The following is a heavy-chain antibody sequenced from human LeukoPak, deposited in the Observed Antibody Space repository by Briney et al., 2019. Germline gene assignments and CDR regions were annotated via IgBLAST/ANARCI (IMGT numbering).Heavy chain of an antibody. D-gene: IGHD3-22*01. CDR1: GFTFSSYS. V-gene: IGHV3-48*04. CDR3: ARDLRLSSGYLLYYFDY. J-gene: IGHJ4*02. Sequence: PGGSLRLSCAASGFTFSSYSMNWVRQAPGKGLEWVSYISSSSSTIYYADSVKGRFTISRDNAKNSLYLQMNSLRVEDTAMYYCARDLRLSSGYLLYYFDYWGQGTLVTVSS. CDR2: ISSSSSTI.